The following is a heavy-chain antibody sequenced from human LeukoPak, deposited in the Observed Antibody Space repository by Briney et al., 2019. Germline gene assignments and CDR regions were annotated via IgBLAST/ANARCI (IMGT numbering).Heavy chain of an antibody. CDR3: ARLPGYSSSSLGDDAFDI. Sequence: SETLSLTCTVSGGSISSSSYYWGWIRQPPGKGLEWIGEINHSGSTNYNPSLKSRVTISVDTSKNQFSLKLSSVTAADTAVYYCARLPGYSSSSLGDDAFDIWGQGTMVTVSS. CDR2: INHSGST. J-gene: IGHJ3*02. CDR1: GGSISSSSYY. D-gene: IGHD6-13*01. V-gene: IGHV4-39*07.